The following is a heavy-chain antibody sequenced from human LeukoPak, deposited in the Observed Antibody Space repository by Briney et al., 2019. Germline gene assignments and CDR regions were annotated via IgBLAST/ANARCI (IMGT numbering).Heavy chain of an antibody. CDR3: AKTSGSSWYNYYYGMDV. V-gene: IGHV3-30*18. CDR1: GFTFSSYG. D-gene: IGHD6-13*01. J-gene: IGHJ6*02. Sequence: GGSLRLSCAASGFTFSSYGMHWVRQAPGKGLEWVAVISYDGSNKYYADSVKGRLTISRDNSKNTLYLQMNSLRAEDTAVYYCAKTSGSSWYNYYYGMDVWGQGTTVTVSS. CDR2: ISYDGSNK.